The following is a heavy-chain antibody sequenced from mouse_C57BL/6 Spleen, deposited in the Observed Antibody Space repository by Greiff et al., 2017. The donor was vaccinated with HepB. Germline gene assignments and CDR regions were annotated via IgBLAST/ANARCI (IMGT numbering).Heavy chain of an antibody. CDR3: ARYYYGSSYFDV. J-gene: IGHJ1*03. V-gene: IGHV7-3*01. CDR2: IRNKANGYTT. CDR1: GFTFTDYY. D-gene: IGHD1-1*01. Sequence: EVQGVESGGGLVQPGGSLSLSCAASGFTFTDYYMSWVRQPPGKALEWLGFIRNKANGYTTEYSASVKGRFTISRDNSQSILYLQMNALRAEDSATYYCARYYYGSSYFDVWGTGTTVTVSS.